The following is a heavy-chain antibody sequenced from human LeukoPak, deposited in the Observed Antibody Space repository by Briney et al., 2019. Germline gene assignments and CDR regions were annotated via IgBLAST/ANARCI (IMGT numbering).Heavy chain of an antibody. CDR1: GFTFSSYS. D-gene: IGHD2-2*01. V-gene: IGHV3-21*01. CDR2: ISSSSSYI. Sequence: GGSLRLSXAASGFTFSSYSMNWVRQAPGKGLEWVSSISSSSSYIYYADSVKGRFTISRENAKNSLYLQMNSLRAEDTAVYYCARSDIVVVPAAIGFDYWGQGTLVTVSS. J-gene: IGHJ4*02. CDR3: ARSDIVVVPAAIGFDY.